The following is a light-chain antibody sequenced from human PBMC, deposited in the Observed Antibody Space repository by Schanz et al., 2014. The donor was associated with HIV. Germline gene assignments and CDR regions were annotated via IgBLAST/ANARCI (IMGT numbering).Light chain of an antibody. V-gene: IGLV1-44*01. CDR3: ASWDDSLKGPV. CDR2: ANM. Sequence: QSVLTQPPSVSGTPGQRVTILCSGSSSNIGINTVNWYQHLPGTAPKLLMYANMERPSGVPDRFSGSRSGTSASLAISVLQAEDEADYYCASWDDSLKGPVFGGGTKLTVL. J-gene: IGLJ3*02. CDR1: SSNIGINT.